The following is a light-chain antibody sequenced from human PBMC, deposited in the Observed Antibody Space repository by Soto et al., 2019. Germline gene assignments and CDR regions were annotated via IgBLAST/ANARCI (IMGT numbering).Light chain of an antibody. V-gene: IGKV1-33*01. J-gene: IGKJ2*01. CDR3: QLYGKLPPYT. CDR1: QDIDNY. Sequence: DIQMTQSPSSLSASVGDRVTITCQASQDIDNYLNWCQQKPGQAPKLLIYDASNLETGVPSRFSGRGSGTDFTFTISSLQPEDVATYYCQLYGKLPPYTFGQGTKLELK. CDR2: DAS.